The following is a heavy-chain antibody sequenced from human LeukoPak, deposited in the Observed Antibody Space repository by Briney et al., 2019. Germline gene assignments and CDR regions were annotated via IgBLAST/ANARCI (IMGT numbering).Heavy chain of an antibody. CDR1: GGSISIGDYY. CDR3: ARDRGSGWYRPNWFDP. V-gene: IGHV4-30-4*08. D-gene: IGHD6-19*01. J-gene: IGHJ5*02. CDR2: IYYSGST. Sequence: PSQTLSLTCTVSGGSISIGDYYWSWIRQPPGKGLEWIGYIYYSGSTYYNPSLKSRVTISVDTSKNQFSLKLSSVTAADTAVYYCARDRGSGWYRPNWFDPWGQGTLVTVSS.